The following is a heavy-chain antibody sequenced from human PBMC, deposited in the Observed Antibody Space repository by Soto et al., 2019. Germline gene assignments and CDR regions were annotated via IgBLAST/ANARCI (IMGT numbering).Heavy chain of an antibody. CDR1: GFTFSSYG. Sequence: QVQLVESGGGVVQPGRSLRLSCAASGFTFSSYGMHWVRQAPGKGLEWVAVIWYDGSNKYYADSVKGRFTISRDNSKNTLYLQMNSLRAEDTAVYYCARDRHSNYEIGYWGQGTLVTVSS. D-gene: IGHD4-4*01. CDR2: IWYDGSNK. V-gene: IGHV3-33*01. CDR3: ARDRHSNYEIGY. J-gene: IGHJ4*02.